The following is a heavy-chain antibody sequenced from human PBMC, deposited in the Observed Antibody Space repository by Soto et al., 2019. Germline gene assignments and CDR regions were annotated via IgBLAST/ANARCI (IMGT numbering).Heavy chain of an antibody. Sequence: MHLVGQAPGQGLEWLAWINAINGDTKYSQRFQGRLTVSRDTSANTAYLQLSSVRFEDTAVYYCARSGGYLFPFDGWVQGTLVIVS. CDR2: INAINGDT. J-gene: IGHJ4*02. CDR3: ARSGGYLFPFDG. D-gene: IGHD3-22*01. V-gene: IGHV1-3*01.